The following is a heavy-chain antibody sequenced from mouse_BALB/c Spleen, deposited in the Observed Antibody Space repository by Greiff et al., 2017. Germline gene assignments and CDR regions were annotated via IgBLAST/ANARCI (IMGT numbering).Heavy chain of an antibody. CDR1: GYSITSDYA. V-gene: IGHV3-2*02. Sequence: EVKLVESGPGLVKPSQSLSLTCTVTGYSITSDYAWNWIRQFPGNKLEWMGYISYSGSTSYNPSLKSRISITRDTSKNQFFLQLNSVTTEDTATYYCASAMITTMDYWGQGTSVTVSS. CDR3: ASAMITTMDY. CDR2: ISYSGST. J-gene: IGHJ4*01. D-gene: IGHD2-4*01.